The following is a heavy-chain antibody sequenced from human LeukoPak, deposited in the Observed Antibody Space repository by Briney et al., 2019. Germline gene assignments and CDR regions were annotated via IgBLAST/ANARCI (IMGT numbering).Heavy chain of an antibody. V-gene: IGHV1-46*01. Sequence: ASVKVSCKASGYTFTSYYMHWVRQAPGQGLEWMGIINPSGGSTSYAQKFQGRVTMTRDTSTSTVYMELSSLRSEDTAVYYCARGYSGSYFMFGVGEYYFDYWGQGTLVTVSS. D-gene: IGHD1-26*01. CDR1: GYTFTSYY. CDR3: ARGYSGSYFMFGVGEYYFDY. CDR2: INPSGGST. J-gene: IGHJ4*02.